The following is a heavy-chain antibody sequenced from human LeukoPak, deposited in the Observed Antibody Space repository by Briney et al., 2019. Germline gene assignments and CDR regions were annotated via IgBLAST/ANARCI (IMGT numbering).Heavy chain of an antibody. CDR1: GYTFTSYG. CDR2: ISAYNGNT. D-gene: IGHD1-26*01. V-gene: IGHV1-18*01. Sequence: ASVKVSCKASGYTFTSYGISLVRQAPGQGLEWMGWISAYNGNTNYAQKLQGRVTMTTDTSTSTAYMELRSLRSDDTAVYYCARDWVGAPPFDYWGQGTLVTVSS. CDR3: ARDWVGAPPFDY. J-gene: IGHJ4*02.